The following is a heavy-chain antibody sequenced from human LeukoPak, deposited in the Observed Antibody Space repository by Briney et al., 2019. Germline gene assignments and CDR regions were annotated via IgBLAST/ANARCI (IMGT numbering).Heavy chain of an antibody. Sequence: SETLSLTCTVSGGSISSYYWSWIRQPPGKGLEWIGYIYYSGSTNYNPSLKSRVTISVDTSKNQFSLKLSSVTAADTAVYYCARDSPIASPEKRYYYYYGMDVWGQGTTVTVSS. J-gene: IGHJ6*02. D-gene: IGHD6-13*01. V-gene: IGHV4-59*01. CDR3: ARDSPIASPEKRYYYYYGMDV. CDR1: GGSISSYY. CDR2: IYYSGST.